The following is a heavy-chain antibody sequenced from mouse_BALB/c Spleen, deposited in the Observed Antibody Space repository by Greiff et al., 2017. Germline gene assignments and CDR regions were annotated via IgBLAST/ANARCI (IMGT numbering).Heavy chain of an antibody. CDR1: GFTFSSYA. J-gene: IGHJ4*01. V-gene: IGHV5-6-5*01. CDR2: ISSGGST. Sequence: EVQLVASGGGLVKPGGSLKLSCAASGFTFSSYALSWVRPTPEKRLEWVASISSGGSTYYTDNVQGRFTISRDNARNILYLQMSSLRSEDTAMYYCARGRWFPYYYAMDYWGQGTSVTVSS. CDR3: ARGRWFPYYYAMDY. D-gene: IGHD1-1*02.